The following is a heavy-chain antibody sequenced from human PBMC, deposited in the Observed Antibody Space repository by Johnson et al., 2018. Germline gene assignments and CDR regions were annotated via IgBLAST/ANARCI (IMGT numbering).Heavy chain of an antibody. V-gene: IGHV5-51*03. CDR1: GYSFNTFW. CDR2: IYPGDSDT. CDR3: ARAAPTRGHFYYYDGMDV. J-gene: IGHJ6*02. D-gene: IGHD4-11*01. Sequence: VQLVQSGADVKKPGESLKISCKASGYSFNTFWIGWVRQMPGRGLEWMGIIYPGDSDTKYSPSFQGQVTISVEKSISPAYLQWSSLKASDTAMYYCARAAPTRGHFYYYDGMDVWGQGTTVTVSS.